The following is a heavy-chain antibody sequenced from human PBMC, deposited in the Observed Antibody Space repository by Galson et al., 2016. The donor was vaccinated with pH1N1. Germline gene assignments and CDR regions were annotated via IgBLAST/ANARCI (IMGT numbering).Heavy chain of an antibody. D-gene: IGHD6-13*01. CDR2: VYYNGKT. CDR1: GGSVSRGTYY. J-gene: IGHJ2*01. CDR3: TRGPTYSNSWYWYFDL. Sequence: SETLSLTCSVSGGSVSRGTYYWSWLRQSPGKRLEWIGYVYYNGKTNYNPSLKSRVNMSIDRSKNQFSLTLRSVTAADTAVYFCTRGPTYSNSWYWYFDLWGRGTLVAVSS. V-gene: IGHV4-61*01.